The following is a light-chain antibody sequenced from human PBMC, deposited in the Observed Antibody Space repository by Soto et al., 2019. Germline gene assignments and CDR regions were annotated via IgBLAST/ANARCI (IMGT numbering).Light chain of an antibody. V-gene: IGKV1-5*01. CDR1: QGIDRW. CDR3: QQYHIYSWT. J-gene: IGKJ1*01. Sequence: IRMTQSPSSLSASTGDRVTITGRASQGIDRWVAWYQQKPGKAPKLLIFDAFSLESGVPSRFSASGSGTEFSLTINSLQADDFATYYCQQYHIYSWTFGQGTKVDIK. CDR2: DAF.